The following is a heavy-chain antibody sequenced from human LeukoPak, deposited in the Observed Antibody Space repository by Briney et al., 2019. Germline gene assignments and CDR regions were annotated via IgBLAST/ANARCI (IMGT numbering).Heavy chain of an antibody. J-gene: IGHJ3*02. Sequence: GGSLRLSCAASGFTFSSYSMNWVRQAPGKGLEWVSSISSSSSYIYYAGSVKGRFTISRDNAKNSLYLQMNSLRAEDTAVYYCARERKYSSGWYGAFDIWGQGTMVTVSS. D-gene: IGHD6-19*01. CDR1: GFTFSSYS. CDR2: ISSSSSYI. CDR3: ARERKYSSGWYGAFDI. V-gene: IGHV3-21*01.